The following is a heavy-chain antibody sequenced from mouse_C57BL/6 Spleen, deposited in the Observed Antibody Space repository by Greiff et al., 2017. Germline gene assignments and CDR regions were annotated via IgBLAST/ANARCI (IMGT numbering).Heavy chain of an antibody. D-gene: IGHD1-1*01. CDR3: AREGNTVVEDY. CDR2: IYPSDSET. V-gene: IGHV1-61*01. J-gene: IGHJ2*01. CDR1: GYTFTSYW. Sequence: QVQLQQPGAELVRPGSSVKLSCKASGYTFTSYWMDWVKQRPGQGLEWIGNIYPSDSETHYNQKFKDKATLTVDKSSSTAYMQLSSLTSEDSAVYYCAREGNTVVEDYWGQGTTLTVSS.